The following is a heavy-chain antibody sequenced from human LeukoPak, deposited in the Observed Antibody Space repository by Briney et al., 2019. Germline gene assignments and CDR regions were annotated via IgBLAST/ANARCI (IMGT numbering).Heavy chain of an antibody. J-gene: IGHJ4*02. CDR1: GFTFSSYD. V-gene: IGHV3-13*01. CDR2: IGTAGDT. CDR3: ARGPDYGGNSALDY. Sequence: GGSLRLSCAASGFTFSSYDMHWVRQATGKGLEWVSAIGTAGDTYYPGSVKGRFTISRENAKNSLYLQMNSLRAGGTAVYYCARGPDYGGNSALDYWGQGTLVTVSS. D-gene: IGHD4-23*01.